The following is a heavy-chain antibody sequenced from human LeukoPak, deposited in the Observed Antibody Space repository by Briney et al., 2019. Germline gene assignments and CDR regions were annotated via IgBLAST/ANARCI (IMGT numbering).Heavy chain of an antibody. CDR2: ISAYNGNT. D-gene: IGHD4/OR15-4a*01. CDR3: ARGTLYGGYGMDV. J-gene: IGHJ6*02. V-gene: IGHV1-18*01. Sequence: ASVKVSCKASGYTFASYGISWVRQAPGQGLEWMGWISAYNGNTSYAQKLQGRVTMTTDTSTSTAYTELRSLRSDDTAVYYCARGTLYGGYGMDVWGQGTTVTVSS. CDR1: GYTFASYG.